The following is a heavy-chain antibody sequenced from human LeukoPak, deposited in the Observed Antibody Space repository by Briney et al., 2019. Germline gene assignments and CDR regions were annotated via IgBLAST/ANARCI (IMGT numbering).Heavy chain of an antibody. CDR2: INHSGST. Sequence: SETLSLTCAVYGGSFSGYYWSWIRQPPGKGLEWIGEINHSGSTNYNPSLKSRVTISVDTSKNQFSLKLSSVTAADTAVYYCASDKGYSNNYFDYWGQGTLVTVSS. CDR1: GGSFSGYY. J-gene: IGHJ4*02. V-gene: IGHV4-34*01. CDR3: ASDKGYSNNYFDY. D-gene: IGHD6-13*01.